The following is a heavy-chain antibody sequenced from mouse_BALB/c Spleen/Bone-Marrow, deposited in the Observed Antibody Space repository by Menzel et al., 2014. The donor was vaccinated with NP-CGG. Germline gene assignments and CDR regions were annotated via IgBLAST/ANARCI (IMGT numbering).Heavy chain of an antibody. J-gene: IGHJ2*01. CDR3: ARDYYGSSYFDY. CDR2: MSSSGST. CDR1: GYSITSDYA. V-gene: IGHV3-2*02. Sequence: EVKLVESGPGLVKPSQSLSLTCTVTGYSITSDYAWNWIRQFPENKLEWMGYMSSSGSTSYRPSLKSRISITRDTSKNQFFLQLNSVTAEDTGTYYCARDYYGSSYFDYWGQGTTLTVSS. D-gene: IGHD1-1*01.